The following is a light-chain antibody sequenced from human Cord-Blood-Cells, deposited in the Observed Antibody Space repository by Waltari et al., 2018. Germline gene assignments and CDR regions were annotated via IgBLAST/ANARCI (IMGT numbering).Light chain of an antibody. J-gene: IGKJ4*01. CDR2: AAS. CDR1: QSISSY. CDR3: QQSYSTLLT. Sequence: DIQMTQSPSSLSASVGDRVTITCRASQSISSYLNWYQQKPGKAPKLLIYAASSLQSGVPSRFSGSGSGTDFTLTSSCLQPEDFATYYCQQSYSTLLTFGGGTKVEIK. V-gene: IGKV1-39*01.